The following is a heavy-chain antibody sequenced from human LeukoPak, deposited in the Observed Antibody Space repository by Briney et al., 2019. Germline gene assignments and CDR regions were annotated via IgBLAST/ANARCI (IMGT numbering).Heavy chain of an antibody. V-gene: IGHV4-39*07. CDR3: ARALAYCGGDCYNYFDY. J-gene: IGHJ4*02. D-gene: IGHD2-21*02. CDR1: GGSISTSNYY. CDR2: IFYSGST. Sequence: PSETLSLTCTVSGGSISTSNYYWGWIRQPPGKGLEWIGNIFYSGSTYYNPSLKSRVTISVDKSKNQFSLKLSSVTAADTAVYYCARALAYCGGDCYNYFDYWGQGTLVTVSS.